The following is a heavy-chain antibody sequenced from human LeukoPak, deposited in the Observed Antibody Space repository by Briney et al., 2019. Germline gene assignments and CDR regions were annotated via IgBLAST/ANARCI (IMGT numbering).Heavy chain of an antibody. D-gene: IGHD2-15*01. V-gene: IGHV3-23*01. J-gene: IGHJ4*02. CDR3: ARRDIVVVVSASDY. CDR2: ITASGDRT. CDR1: GFIFSDYV. Sequence: GGSLRLSCAASGFIFSDYVMIWVRQAPGKGLEWVSGITASGDRTYYADSVKGRFTMSRDNSKNTVYLQMNSLRVHDTAVYYCARRDIVVVVSASDYWGQGTLVTVSS.